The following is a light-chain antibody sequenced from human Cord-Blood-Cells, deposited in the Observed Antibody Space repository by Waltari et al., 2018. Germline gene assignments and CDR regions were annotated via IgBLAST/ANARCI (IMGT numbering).Light chain of an antibody. CDR2: RNN. V-gene: IGLV1-47*01. CDR1: SSNTGSNY. CDR3: AAWDDSLSGRYV. Sequence: QSVLTQPPSASGTPGQRVTISCSGSSSNTGSNYVYWYQQLPGTAPQLLIYRNNRRPSGVPGRFAVAKSGTSASLAISGLRSEDEADYYCAAWDDSLSGRYVFGTGTKVTVL. J-gene: IGLJ1*01.